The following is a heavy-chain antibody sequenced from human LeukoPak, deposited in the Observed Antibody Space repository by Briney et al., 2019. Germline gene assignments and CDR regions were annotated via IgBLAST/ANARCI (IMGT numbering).Heavy chain of an antibody. CDR3: ARVSFVSGYFDY. CDR2: ITPIFGTA. CDR1: GGTFSSYA. J-gene: IGHJ4*02. D-gene: IGHD3-22*01. V-gene: IGHV1-69*13. Sequence: GASVKVSCKASGGTFSSYAISWVRQAPGQGLEWMGGITPIFGTANYAQKFQGRVTITADESTSTAYMELSSLRSDDTAVYYCARVSFVSGYFDYWGQGTLVTVSS.